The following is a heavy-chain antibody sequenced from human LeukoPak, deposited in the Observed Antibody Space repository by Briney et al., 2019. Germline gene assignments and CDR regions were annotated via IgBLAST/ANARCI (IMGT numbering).Heavy chain of an antibody. V-gene: IGHV1-2*02. J-gene: IGHJ3*01. Sequence: ASVKVSCKASGYTFTGYYIHWVRQAPGQGLEWMGWIDPNSGGTNYAQKFQGRVTMTRDTSVSTAYMELSRLRSDDTAVYYCASLIVAFPVARLDGFDLWGQGTMLTVSS. CDR3: ASLIVAFPVARLDGFDL. CDR2: IDPNSGGT. CDR1: GYTFTGYY. D-gene: IGHD2-15*01.